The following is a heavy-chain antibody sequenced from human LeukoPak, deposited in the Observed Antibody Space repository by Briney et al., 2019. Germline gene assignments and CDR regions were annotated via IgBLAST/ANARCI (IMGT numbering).Heavy chain of an antibody. CDR2: ICASGRCT. J-gene: IGHJ4*02. V-gene: IGHV3-23*01. D-gene: IGHD1-1*01. Sequence: GGSLRLSYAASGFSFVNNAMGWVRQATGKGLEWVSGICASGRCTFYAAPVRGRFTVSRDNFKNSLYLQMNNLRAEDTAVYYCAKYVNVPGTQLLGDYWGQGALVTVSS. CDR1: GFSFVNNA. CDR3: AKYVNVPGTQLLGDY.